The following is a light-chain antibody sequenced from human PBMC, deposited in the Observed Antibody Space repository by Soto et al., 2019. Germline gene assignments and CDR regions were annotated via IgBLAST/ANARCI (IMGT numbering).Light chain of an antibody. V-gene: IGKV3-15*01. CDR3: QQYDNWPPT. J-gene: IGKJ1*01. CDR2: GFSS. Sequence: EIVMTQSPATLSVSPGERATLSCRASQSVSTNLAWYQQKPGQPPRLLIYGFSSTRATGIPARFSASGSGAEFTLTISSLQSEDFALYYCQQYDNWPPTFGQGTKVDIK. CDR1: QSVSTN.